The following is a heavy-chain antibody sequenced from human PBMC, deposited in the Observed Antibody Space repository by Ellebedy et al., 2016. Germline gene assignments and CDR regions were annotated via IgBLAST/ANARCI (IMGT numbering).Heavy chain of an antibody. V-gene: IGHV1-8*01. D-gene: IGHD4-17*01. CDR3: ARDYGPFDL. J-gene: IGHJ2*01. CDR1: GYTFTSYD. CDR2: MNPNSGNT. Sequence: ASVKVSXXASGYTFTSYDINWVRQATGQGLEWMGWMNPNSGNTGYAQKLQGRVTMTTDTSTSTAYMELRSLRSDDTAVYYCARDYGPFDLWGRGTLVTVSS.